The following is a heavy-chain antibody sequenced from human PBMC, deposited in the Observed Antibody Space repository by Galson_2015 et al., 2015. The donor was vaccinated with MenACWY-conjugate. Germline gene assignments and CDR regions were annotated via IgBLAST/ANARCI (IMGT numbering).Heavy chain of an antibody. Sequence: QSGAEVKKPGESLKISCKGSGYIFTDYWIGWVRQMPGQGLEWMGIIYAGDSDIRYSPSFQGHVTISADKSISTAYLQWSSLKASDTAIYYCARLFNARPAYFYYYMGGWGKGTTVTVSS. CDR1: GYIFTDYW. J-gene: IGHJ6*03. CDR3: ARLFNARPAYFYYYMGG. D-gene: IGHD3-3*01. CDR2: IYAGDSDI. V-gene: IGHV5-51*01.